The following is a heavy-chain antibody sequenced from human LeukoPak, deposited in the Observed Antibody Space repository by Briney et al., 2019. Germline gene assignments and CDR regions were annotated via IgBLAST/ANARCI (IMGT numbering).Heavy chain of an antibody. V-gene: IGHV3-21*01. Sequence: GGSLRLSCAASGFTFSSYSMNWVRQAPGKGLEWVSSISSSSSYIYYADSVKGRFTISRDNAKNSLYLQMNSLRAEDTAVYYCARYDFWSGYPIDYWGQGTLVTVSS. CDR2: ISSSSSYI. CDR1: GFTFSSYS. D-gene: IGHD3-3*01. CDR3: ARYDFWSGYPIDY. J-gene: IGHJ4*02.